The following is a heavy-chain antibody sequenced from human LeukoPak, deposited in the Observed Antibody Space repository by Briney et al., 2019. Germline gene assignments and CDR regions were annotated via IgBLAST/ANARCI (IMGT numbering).Heavy chain of an antibody. V-gene: IGHV1-69*05. CDR2: IIPIFGTA. Sequence: ASVKVSCKASGGTFSSHAISWVRQAPGQGLEWMGGIIPIFGTANYAQKFQGRVTITTDESTSTAYMELRSLRSDDTAVYYCARDGRPHYSSSWYYYYYYMDVWGKGTTVTVSS. CDR3: ARDGRPHYSSSWYYYYYYMDV. D-gene: IGHD6-13*01. CDR1: GGTFSSHA. J-gene: IGHJ6*03.